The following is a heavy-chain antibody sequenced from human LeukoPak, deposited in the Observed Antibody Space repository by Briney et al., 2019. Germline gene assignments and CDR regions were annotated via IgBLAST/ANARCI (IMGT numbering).Heavy chain of an antibody. V-gene: IGHV3-7*01. CDR3: ARDVVFDY. J-gene: IGHJ4*02. CDR2: IKQDGREI. CDR1: GFTFSYYW. Sequence: GGSLRLSCEASGFTFSYYWMNWVRQAPGKGLEWVANIKQDGREIYYAASVKGRFSISRDNAQTSLYLQMNSLRAEDTAVYYCARDVVFDYWGQGTLVSVSS. D-gene: IGHD2-21*01.